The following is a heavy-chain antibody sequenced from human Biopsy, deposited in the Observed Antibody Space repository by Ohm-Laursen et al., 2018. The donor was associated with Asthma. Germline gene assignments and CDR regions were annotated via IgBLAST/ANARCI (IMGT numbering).Heavy chain of an antibody. D-gene: IGHD3-3*01. V-gene: IGHV3-48*01. CDR3: AKDTEGRYDFWSGLSYNYYGMDV. J-gene: IGHJ6*02. CDR1: GSTFSSYS. Sequence: SLRLSCAASGSTFSSYSMNWVRQAPGKGLEWVSYISSSSSTIYYADSAKGRFTISRDNSKNTLYLQMNSLRAEDTAVYYCAKDTEGRYDFWSGLSYNYYGMDVWGQGTTVTVSS. CDR2: ISSSSSTI.